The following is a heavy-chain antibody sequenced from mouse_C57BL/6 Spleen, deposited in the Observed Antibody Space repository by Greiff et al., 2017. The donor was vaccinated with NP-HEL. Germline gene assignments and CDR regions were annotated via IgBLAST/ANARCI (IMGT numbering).Heavy chain of an antibody. Sequence: EVQLVESGGGLVQPKGSLKLSCAASGFTFNTYSMHWVRQAPGKGLEWVARIRSTGSNYATYYADSVKDRFTISRDDSQSMLYLQMNNLKSEDTAMYYCVRTSYKGDAMDYWGQGTSVTVSS. CDR3: VRTSYKGDAMDY. CDR1: GFTFNTYS. D-gene: IGHD2-12*01. CDR2: IRSTGSNYAT. J-gene: IGHJ4*01. V-gene: IGHV10-3*01.